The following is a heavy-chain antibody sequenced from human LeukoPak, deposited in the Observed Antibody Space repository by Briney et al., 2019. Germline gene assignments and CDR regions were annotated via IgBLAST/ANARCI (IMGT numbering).Heavy chain of an antibody. J-gene: IGHJ3*02. V-gene: IGHV3-33*06. CDR2: IWYDGSNK. CDR3: AKDPSLYSGSYLPI. CDR1: GFTFSSYG. D-gene: IGHD1-26*01. Sequence: GRSLRLSCAASGFTFSSYGMHWVRQAPGKGLEWVAVIWYDGSNKYYADSVKGRFTISRDNSKNTLYLQMNSLRAEDTAVYYCAKDPSLYSGSYLPIWGQGTMVTVPS.